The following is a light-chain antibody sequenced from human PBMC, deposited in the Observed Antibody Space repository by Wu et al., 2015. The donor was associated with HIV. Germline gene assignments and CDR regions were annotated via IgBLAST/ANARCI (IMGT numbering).Light chain of an antibody. CDR3: QQYNNWPPS. Sequence: EIVMTQSPATLSVSPGERATLSCRASQSVSSNLAWYQQKPGQAPRLLISGASTRASGIPARFSGSGSGTEFTLTISSLQSEDFVTYYCQQYNNWPPSFGLGDQAGDQT. CDR1: QSVSSN. CDR2: GAS. V-gene: IGKV3-15*01. J-gene: IGKJ2*03.